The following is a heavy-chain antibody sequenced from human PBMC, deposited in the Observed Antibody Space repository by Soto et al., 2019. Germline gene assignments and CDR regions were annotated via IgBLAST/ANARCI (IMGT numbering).Heavy chain of an antibody. J-gene: IGHJ4*02. Sequence: SETLSLTCAVYGGSFSAYHWNWIRQPPGKGLEWIGEINHSGSTNYNPSLKSRVTISIDTSKNQFSLKLSSVTAADTAVYYCAGWDILGGYYKLDYWGQETLVTVSS. V-gene: IGHV4-34*01. CDR1: GGSFSAYH. D-gene: IGHD3-9*01. CDR3: AGWDILGGYYKLDY. CDR2: INHSGST.